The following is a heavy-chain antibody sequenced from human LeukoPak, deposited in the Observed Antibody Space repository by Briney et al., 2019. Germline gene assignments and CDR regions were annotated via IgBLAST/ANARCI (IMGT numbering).Heavy chain of an antibody. CDR2: IYYSGST. J-gene: IGHJ2*01. CDR3: ARDLWFVGGSDWYFDL. D-gene: IGHD3-10*01. CDR1: GGSISSGGYY. Sequence: PSETLSLTCTVSGGSISSGGYYWSWIRQHPGKGLEWIGYIYYSGSTYYNPSLKSRVTISVDTSQNQFSLKLSSVTAADTAVYYCARDLWFVGGSDWYFDLWGRGTLVTVSS. V-gene: IGHV4-31*03.